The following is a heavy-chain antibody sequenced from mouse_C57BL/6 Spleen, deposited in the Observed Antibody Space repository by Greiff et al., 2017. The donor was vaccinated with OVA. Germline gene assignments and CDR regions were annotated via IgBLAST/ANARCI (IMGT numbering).Heavy chain of an antibody. CDR1: GYTFTSYW. Sequence: VQLQQPGAELVMPGASVKLSCKASGYTFTSYWMHWVKQRPGQGLEWIGEIDPSDSYTNYNQKFKGKSTLTVDKSSSTAYMQLSSLTSEDSAVYYCARRCYYYGYYAMDYWGQGTSVTVSS. CDR3: ARRCYYYGYYAMDY. CDR2: IDPSDSYT. V-gene: IGHV1-69*01. D-gene: IGHD1-1*01. J-gene: IGHJ4*01.